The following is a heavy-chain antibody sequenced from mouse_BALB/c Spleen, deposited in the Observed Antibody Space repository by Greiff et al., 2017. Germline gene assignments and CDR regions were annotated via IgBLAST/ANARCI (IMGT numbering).Heavy chain of an antibody. J-gene: IGHJ1*01. V-gene: IGHV10-1*02. CDR1: GFTFNTYA. CDR2: IRSKSNNYAT. D-gene: IGHD2-12*01. Sequence: GGGLVQPKGSLKLSCAASGFTFNTYAMNWVRQAPGKGLEWVARIRSKSNNYATYYADSVKDRFTISRDDSQSMLYLQMNNLKTEDTAMYYCVRQGDSYWWYFDVWGAGTTVTVSS. CDR3: VRQGDSYWWYFDV.